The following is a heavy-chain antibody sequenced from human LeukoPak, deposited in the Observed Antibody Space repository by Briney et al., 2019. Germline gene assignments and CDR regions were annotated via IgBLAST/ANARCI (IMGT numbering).Heavy chain of an antibody. CDR1: GGSISSGSYY. CDR2: IYTSGST. J-gene: IGHJ4*02. Sequence: SETLSLTCTVSGGSISSGSYYWSWIRQPAGKGLEWIGCIYTSGSTNYNPSLKSRVTISVDTSKNQFSLKLSSVTAADTAVYYCAREAGEDIVLMVYAMTYYFDYWGQGTLVTVSS. V-gene: IGHV4-61*02. D-gene: IGHD2-8*01. CDR3: AREAGEDIVLMVYAMTYYFDY.